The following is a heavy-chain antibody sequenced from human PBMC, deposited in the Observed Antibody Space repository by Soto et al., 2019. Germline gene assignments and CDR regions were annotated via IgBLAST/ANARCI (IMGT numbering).Heavy chain of an antibody. CDR3: AREDIWGAYGMDV. CDR1: GGSFSGYY. D-gene: IGHD2-15*01. Sequence: PSETLSLTCAVYGGSFSGYYWSWIRQPPGKGLEWIGEINHSGSTNYNPSLKSRVTISVDTSKNQFSLKLSSVTAADTAVYYCAREDIWGAYGMDVWGQGTTVTVSS. V-gene: IGHV4-34*01. J-gene: IGHJ6*02. CDR2: INHSGST.